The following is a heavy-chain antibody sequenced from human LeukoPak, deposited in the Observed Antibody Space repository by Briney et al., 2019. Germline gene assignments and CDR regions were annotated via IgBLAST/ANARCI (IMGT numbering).Heavy chain of an antibody. CDR3: AELGITMIGGV. V-gene: IGHV3-48*01. D-gene: IGHD3-10*02. Sequence: GGSLRLSCAASRFTFSSYNMNWVRQAPGKGLEWVSFISTSTSIIYYADSVKGRFTLSRDNAKNSLYLQMNSLRAEDTAVYYCAELGITMIGGVWGKGTTVTISS. CDR1: RFTFSSYN. CDR2: ISTSTSII. J-gene: IGHJ6*04.